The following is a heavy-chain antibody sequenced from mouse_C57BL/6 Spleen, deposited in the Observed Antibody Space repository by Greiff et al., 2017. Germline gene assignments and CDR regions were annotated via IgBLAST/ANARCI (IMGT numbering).Heavy chain of an antibody. V-gene: IGHV1-26*01. CDR3: ARGDHSNPGAY. CDR2: INPNNGGT. Sequence: EVQLQQSGPELVKPGASVKISCTASGYTFTDYYMNWVKQSHGKSLEWIGDINPNNGGTSYNQKFKGKATLTVDKSSSTAYMELRSLTSEDSAVYYCARGDHSNPGAYWGQGTLVTVSA. CDR1: GYTFTDYY. D-gene: IGHD2-5*01. J-gene: IGHJ3*01.